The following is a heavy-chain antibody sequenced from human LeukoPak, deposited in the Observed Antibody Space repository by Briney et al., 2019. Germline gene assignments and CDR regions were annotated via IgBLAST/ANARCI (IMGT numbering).Heavy chain of an antibody. CDR2: ISYDGSNK. Sequence: GRSLRLSCAASGFTFSSYGMHWVRQAPGKGLEWVAVISYDGSNKYYADSVKGRFTISRDNSNNTLYLQMNSLRAEDTAVYYCATPPPYCSSTSCYGMDVWGQGTTVTVSS. D-gene: IGHD2-2*01. J-gene: IGHJ6*02. CDR1: GFTFSSYG. CDR3: ATPPPYCSSTSCYGMDV. V-gene: IGHV3-30*03.